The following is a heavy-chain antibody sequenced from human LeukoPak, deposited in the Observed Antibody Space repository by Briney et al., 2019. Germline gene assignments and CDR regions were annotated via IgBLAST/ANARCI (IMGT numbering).Heavy chain of an antibody. J-gene: IGHJ6*03. D-gene: IGHD2-15*01. Sequence: PSETLSLTCTVPGGSISSYYWSWIRQPPGKGLEWIGHIYHSGSTNYNPSLKSRVTISVDTSKNQFSLKLSSVTAADTAVYYCERTPPIEPYYYMDVWGKGTTVTVSS. CDR1: GGSISSYY. CDR3: ERTPPIEPYYYMDV. CDR2: IYHSGST. V-gene: IGHV4-59*08.